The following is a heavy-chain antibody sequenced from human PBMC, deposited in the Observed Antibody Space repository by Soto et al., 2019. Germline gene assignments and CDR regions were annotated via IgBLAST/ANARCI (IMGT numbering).Heavy chain of an antibody. CDR2: IYHSGST. V-gene: IGHV4-30-2*01. CDR3: ARSSSYSSSWYRFDP. Sequence: KSSETLSLTCAVSGGSISSGGYSWSWIRQPPGKGLEWIGYIYHSGSTYYNPSLKSRVTISVDRSKNQFSLKLSSVTAADTAVYYCARSSSYSSSWYRFDPWGQGTLVTVSS. J-gene: IGHJ5*02. D-gene: IGHD6-13*01. CDR1: GGSISSGGYS.